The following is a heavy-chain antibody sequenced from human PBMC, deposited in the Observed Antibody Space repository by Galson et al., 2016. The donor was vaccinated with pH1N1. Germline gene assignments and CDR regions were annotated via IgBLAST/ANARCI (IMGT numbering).Heavy chain of an antibody. CDR3: ANWNDGGADY. CDR2: IIPILGMT. Sequence: SVKVSCKVSGVTFSTFTITWVRQAPGQGLEWMGRIIPILGMTNYAQNFQGRVTITADQSTTTAYMELSSLRSEDTAVYYCANWNDGGADYWGQGTLATVSS. D-gene: IGHD1-1*01. J-gene: IGHJ4*02. V-gene: IGHV1-69*02. CDR1: GVTFSTFT.